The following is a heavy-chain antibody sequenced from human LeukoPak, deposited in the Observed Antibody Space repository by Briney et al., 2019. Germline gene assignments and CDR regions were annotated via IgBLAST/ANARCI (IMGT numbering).Heavy chain of an antibody. CDR1: GGSISSYY. CDR3: ARGSYDFWSGYYILWFDP. D-gene: IGHD3-3*01. Sequence: SETLSLTCTVSGGSISSYYWSWIRQPAGKGLEWIGRIYTSGSTNYNPSLKSRVTMSVDTSKNQFSLKLSSVTAADTAVYYCARGSYDFWSGYYILWFDPWGQGTLVTVSS. CDR2: IYTSGST. J-gene: IGHJ5*02. V-gene: IGHV4-4*07.